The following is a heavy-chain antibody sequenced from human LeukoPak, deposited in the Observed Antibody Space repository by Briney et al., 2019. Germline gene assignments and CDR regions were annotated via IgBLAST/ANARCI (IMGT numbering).Heavy chain of an antibody. V-gene: IGHV3-74*01. CDR1: GGSISSYY. Sequence: ETLSLTCTASGGSISSYYWSWIRQPPGKGLEWVSRINSDGSSTTYADSVKGRFTISRDNAKNTLYLQMNSLRAEDTAVYYCARDRRSIAAVDYWGQGTLVTVSS. CDR3: ARDRRSIAAVDY. CDR2: INSDGSST. D-gene: IGHD6-13*01. J-gene: IGHJ4*02.